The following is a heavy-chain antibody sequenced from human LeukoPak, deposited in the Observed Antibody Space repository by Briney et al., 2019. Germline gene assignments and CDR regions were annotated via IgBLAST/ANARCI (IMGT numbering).Heavy chain of an antibody. D-gene: IGHD2-15*01. CDR2: ISGSGGST. V-gene: IGHV3-23*01. Sequence: GGSLRLSCAASGFTFSSYAMSWVCQAPGKGLEWVSAISGSGGSTYYADSVKGRFTISRDNSKNTLYLQMNSLRAEDTAVYYCAKAVVGRDGCFDYWGQGTLVTVSS. CDR3: AKAVVGRDGCFDY. CDR1: GFTFSSYA. J-gene: IGHJ4*02.